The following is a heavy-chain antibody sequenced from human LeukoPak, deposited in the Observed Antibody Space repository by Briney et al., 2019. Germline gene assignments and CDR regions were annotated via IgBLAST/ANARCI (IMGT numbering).Heavy chain of an antibody. J-gene: IGHJ4*02. V-gene: IGHV4-59*01. CDR3: ARDGLDSGVDY. CDR2: IYYSGST. D-gene: IGHD1-26*01. Sequence: SETLSLTCTVSGGSISSYYWSWIRQPPGKGLEWIGYIYYSGSTNYNPSLKSRVTISVDTSKNQFSLKLSSVTAADTAVYYCARDGLDSGVDYWGQGTLVTVSS. CDR1: GGSISSYY.